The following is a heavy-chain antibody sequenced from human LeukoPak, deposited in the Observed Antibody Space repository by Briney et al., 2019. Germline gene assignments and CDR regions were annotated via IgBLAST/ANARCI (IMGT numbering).Heavy chain of an antibody. CDR2: IGSDGSTI. CDR1: GLTFSDHY. D-gene: IGHD6-13*01. Sequence: GGSLRLSCAASGLTFSDHYMSWIRQAPGKGLEWVSYIGSDGSTIYYVDSVKGRFTISRDNAKNSLYLQMNSLRAEDTAVYYCARDYRIEYSSSWFPSGFDPWGQGTLVTVSS. CDR3: ARDYRIEYSSSWFPSGFDP. J-gene: IGHJ5*02. V-gene: IGHV3-11*01.